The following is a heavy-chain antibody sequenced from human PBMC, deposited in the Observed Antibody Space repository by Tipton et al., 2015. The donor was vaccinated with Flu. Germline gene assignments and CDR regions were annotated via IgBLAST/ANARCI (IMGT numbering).Heavy chain of an antibody. Sequence: SLRLSCAASGFTFSSYEMIWVRQAPGKGLEWVSYISSSGSTIYYADSVKGRFTISRDNAKNSLYLQMNSLRAEDTAVYYCARGSSSARRYYFDYWGQGTLVTVSS. CDR2: ISSSGSTI. D-gene: IGHD6-6*01. J-gene: IGHJ4*02. V-gene: IGHV3-48*03. CDR1: GFTFSSYE. CDR3: ARGSSSARRYYFDY.